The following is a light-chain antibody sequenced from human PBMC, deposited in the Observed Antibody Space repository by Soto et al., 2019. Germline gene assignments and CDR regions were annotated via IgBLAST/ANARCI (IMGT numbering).Light chain of an antibody. CDR1: SSNIGAGYD. CDR3: RSFGLSLSGPI. Sequence: QSVLTQPPSVSGAPGQTVTISCTGSSSNIGAGYDVHWCQHLPGTAPKLLIYHNNIRPSGVPDRFSGSKSGTSASLAITGLQAEDEADYYCRSFGLSLSGPIFGGGTKLTVL. V-gene: IGLV1-40*01. J-gene: IGLJ2*01. CDR2: HNN.